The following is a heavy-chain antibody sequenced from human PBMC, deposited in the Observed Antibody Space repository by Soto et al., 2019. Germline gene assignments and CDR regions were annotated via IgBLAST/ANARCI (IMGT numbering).Heavy chain of an antibody. V-gene: IGHV4-30-4*01. D-gene: IGHD5-12*01. J-gene: IGHJ4*02. Sequence: SETLSLTCTVSGGSISSGDYYWSWIRQPPGKGLEWIGYIYYSGSTYYNPSLKSRVTISVDTSKNQFSLKLSSVTAADTAVYYCARGVDGYNRFPDFDYWGQGTLVTVSS. CDR1: GGSISSGDYY. CDR3: ARGVDGYNRFPDFDY. CDR2: IYYSGST.